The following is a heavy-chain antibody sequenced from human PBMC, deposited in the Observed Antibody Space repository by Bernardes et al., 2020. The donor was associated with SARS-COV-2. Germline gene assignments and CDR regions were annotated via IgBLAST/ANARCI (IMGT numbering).Heavy chain of an antibody. V-gene: IGHV1-46*01. Sequence: ASVKVSCKASGYTFTSYYMHWVRQAPGQGLEWMGIINPSGGSTSYAQKFQGRVTMTRDTSTSTVYMELSSLRSEDTAVYYCARDPTLTTVPPGYYYYGMDVWGQGTTVTVSS. CDR1: GYTFTSYY. CDR2: INPSGGST. D-gene: IGHD4-17*01. J-gene: IGHJ6*02. CDR3: ARDPTLTTVPPGYYYYGMDV.